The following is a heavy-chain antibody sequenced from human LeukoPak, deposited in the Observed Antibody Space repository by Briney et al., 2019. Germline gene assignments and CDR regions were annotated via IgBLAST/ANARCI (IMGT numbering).Heavy chain of an antibody. J-gene: IGHJ4*02. CDR3: ARDSLGIELDY. CDR2: INSDGSST. D-gene: IGHD3-16*01. CDR1: GFTFSSYW. V-gene: IGHV3-74*01. Sequence: GGSLRLSCAASGFTFSSYWMHWVRQAPGKGLVWVSRINSDGSSTSYADSVKGRFTISRDDAKNTLYLQMNSLRAEDTAVYYCARDSLGIELDYWGQGTLFTVSS.